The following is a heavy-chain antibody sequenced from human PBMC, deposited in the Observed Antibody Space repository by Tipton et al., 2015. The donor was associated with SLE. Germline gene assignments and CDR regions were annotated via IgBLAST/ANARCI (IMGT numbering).Heavy chain of an antibody. Sequence: SLRLSCAASGFTFSSYWMSWVRQVPGKGLEYVSGISSNGDSTYYADSVQGRFTISRDNVKNTLYLQMNSLIAEDTAVYYCAKEEDYYDNSGSYAFDIWGQGTMVTVSS. V-gene: IGHV3-64*04. CDR3: AKEEDYYDNSGSYAFDI. J-gene: IGHJ3*02. D-gene: IGHD3-22*01. CDR1: GFTFSSYW. CDR2: ISSNGDST.